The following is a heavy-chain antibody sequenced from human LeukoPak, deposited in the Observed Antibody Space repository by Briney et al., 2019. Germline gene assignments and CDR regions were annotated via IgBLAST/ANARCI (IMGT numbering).Heavy chain of an antibody. CDR2: IYWNDDK. Sequence: SGPTLVKPTQTLTLTCTFSGFSLSTSGVGVGWIRQPPGKALEWLALIYWNDDKRYSPSLKSRLTITKDTSKNQVVLTMTNLDPVDTATYYCAQRGHTYAFEYWGHGTLVTASS. CDR1: GFSLSTSGVG. J-gene: IGHJ4*01. V-gene: IGHV2-5*01. CDR3: AQRGHTYAFEY. D-gene: IGHD5-18*01.